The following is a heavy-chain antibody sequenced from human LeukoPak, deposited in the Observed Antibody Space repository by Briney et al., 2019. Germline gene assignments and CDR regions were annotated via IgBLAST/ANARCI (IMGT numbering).Heavy chain of an antibody. CDR2: IYHSGST. CDR3: ASKLWFGDAAYDY. V-gene: IGHV4-38-2*02. D-gene: IGHD3-10*01. CDR1: GYSISSGYY. Sequence: SETLSLTCTVSGYSISSGYYWGWIRQPPGKGLEWIGSIYHSGSTYYNPSLKSRVTISVDTSKNQFSLKLSSVTAADTAVYYCASKLWFGDAAYDYWGQGTLVTVSS. J-gene: IGHJ4*02.